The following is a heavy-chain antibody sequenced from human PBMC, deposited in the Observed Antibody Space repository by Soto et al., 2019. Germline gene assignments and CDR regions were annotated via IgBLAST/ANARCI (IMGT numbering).Heavy chain of an antibody. CDR1: GGTFSSYA. Sequence: GASVKVSCKASGGTFSSYAISWVRQAPGQGLEWMGGIIPIFGTANYAQKFQGRVTITADESTSTAYMELSSLRSEDTAVYYCARIYCSSTSCYPYYFDYWGQGTLVTVSS. V-gene: IGHV1-69*13. J-gene: IGHJ4*02. CDR2: IIPIFGTA. D-gene: IGHD2-2*01. CDR3: ARIYCSSTSCYPYYFDY.